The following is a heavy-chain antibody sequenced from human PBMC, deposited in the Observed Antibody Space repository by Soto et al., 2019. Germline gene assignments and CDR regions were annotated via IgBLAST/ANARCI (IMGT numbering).Heavy chain of an antibody. CDR3: ARLGGYYYYSSGYSPGVEDYGMDV. CDR1: GYTFTSYG. Sequence: ASVKVSCKASGYTFTSYGISWVRQAPGQGLEWKGWISAYNSNTNYAQKLQGRVTMTTDTSTSTAYMELRSLRSDVTVVYYCARLGGYYYYSSGYSPGVEDYGMDVWGQGTKVTVSS. J-gene: IGHJ6*02. D-gene: IGHD3-22*01. CDR2: ISAYNSNT. V-gene: IGHV1-18*01.